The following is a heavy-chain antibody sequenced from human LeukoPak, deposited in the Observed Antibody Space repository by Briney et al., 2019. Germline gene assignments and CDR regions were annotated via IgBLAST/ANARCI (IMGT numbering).Heavy chain of an antibody. Sequence: SVKVSCKASGGTFSSYAISWVRQAPGQGLEWMGGIIPIFATANYAQKFQGRVTITTDESTSTAYMELSSLRSEDTAVYYCASRESHVDTAMVVDYWGQGTLVTVSS. CDR2: IIPIFATA. D-gene: IGHD5-18*01. V-gene: IGHV1-69*05. J-gene: IGHJ4*02. CDR3: ASRESHVDTAMVVDY. CDR1: GGTFSSYA.